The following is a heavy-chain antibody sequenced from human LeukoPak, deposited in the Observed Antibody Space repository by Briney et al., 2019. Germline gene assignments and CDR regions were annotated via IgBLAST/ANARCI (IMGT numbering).Heavy chain of an antibody. CDR2: IYTSGST. CDR3: ARGPYSYDSSGAFDI. Sequence: SETLSLTCTVSGDSISSGSYYWSWIRQPGGKGLEWIGRIYTSGSTNYNPSLKSRFTISVETSKNQFSLKLSSVTAADTAVYFCARGPYSYDSSGAFDIWGQGTMVTVSS. CDR1: GDSISSGSYY. J-gene: IGHJ3*02. D-gene: IGHD3-22*01. V-gene: IGHV4-61*02.